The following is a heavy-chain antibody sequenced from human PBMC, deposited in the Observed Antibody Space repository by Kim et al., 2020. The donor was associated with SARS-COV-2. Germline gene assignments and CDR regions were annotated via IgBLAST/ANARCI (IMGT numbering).Heavy chain of an antibody. D-gene: IGHD2-2*01. V-gene: IGHV3-15*01. Sequence: GGSLRLSCAASGFTFSNAWMSWVRQAPGKGLEWVGRIKSKTDGGTTDYAAPVKGRFTISRDDSKNTLYLQMNSLKTEDTAVYYCTTDVDIVVVPAAMDGMDVWGQGTTVTVSS. CDR2: IKSKTDGGTT. J-gene: IGHJ6*02. CDR1: GFTFSNAW. CDR3: TTDVDIVVVPAAMDGMDV.